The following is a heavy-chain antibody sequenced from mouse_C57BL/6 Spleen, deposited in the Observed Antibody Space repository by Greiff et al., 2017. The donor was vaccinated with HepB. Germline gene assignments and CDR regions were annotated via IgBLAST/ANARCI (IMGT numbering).Heavy chain of an antibody. CDR3: ARFLTTADYFDY. V-gene: IGHV1-69*01. CDR1: GYTFTSYW. D-gene: IGHD1-2*01. CDR2: IDPSDSYT. Sequence: QVQLQQPGAELVMPGASVKLSCKASGYTFTSYWMHWVKQRPGQGLEWIGEIDPSDSYTNYNQKFKGKSTLTVDKSSSTAYMQLSSLTSEDSAVYYCARFLTTADYFDYWGQGTTLTVSS. J-gene: IGHJ2*01.